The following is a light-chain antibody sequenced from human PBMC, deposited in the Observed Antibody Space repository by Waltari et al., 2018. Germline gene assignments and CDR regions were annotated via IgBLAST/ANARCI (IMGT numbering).Light chain of an antibody. CDR3: QQSYSTPRALT. V-gene: IGKV1-39*01. CDR2: AAS. CDR1: QSISSY. J-gene: IGKJ4*01. Sequence: DIQMTQSPSSLSASVGDRVTITCRASQSISSYLNLYQQKPGKAPKLLIYAASSLQSGVPSRFSGSGSGTDFTLTISSLQPEDFATYYCQQSYSTPRALTFGGGTKVEIK.